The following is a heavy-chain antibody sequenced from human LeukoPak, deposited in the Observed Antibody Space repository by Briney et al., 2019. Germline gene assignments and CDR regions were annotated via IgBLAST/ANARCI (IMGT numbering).Heavy chain of an antibody. CDR1: GGSFSGYY. D-gene: IGHD4-11*01. CDR2: INHSGST. CDR3: ARAPLMTTVPFDY. J-gene: IGHJ4*02. V-gene: IGHV4-34*01. Sequence: SETLSLTCAVYGGSFSGYYWSWIRQPPGKGLEWIGEINHSGSTNYNPSLKSRVTISVDTSKNQFSLKLSSVTAADTAVYHCARAPLMTTVPFDYWGQGTLVTVSS.